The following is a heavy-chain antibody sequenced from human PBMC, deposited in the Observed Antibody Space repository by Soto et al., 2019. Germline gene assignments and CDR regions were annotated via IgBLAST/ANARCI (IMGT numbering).Heavy chain of an antibody. Sequence: QVQLQESGPGLVKPSETLSLTCAVSGDSISSSHWWSWVRQPPGEGLEWNGEVSDSGSTNYKPSLQRRLTISRDKAKNQVSLILRSVTAAATAVYYCAREFLAFVAGDYWGQGTLVTVSS. CDR1: GDSISSSHW. CDR3: AREFLAFVAGDY. CDR2: VSDSGST. D-gene: IGHD3-3*01. V-gene: IGHV4-4*02. J-gene: IGHJ4*02.